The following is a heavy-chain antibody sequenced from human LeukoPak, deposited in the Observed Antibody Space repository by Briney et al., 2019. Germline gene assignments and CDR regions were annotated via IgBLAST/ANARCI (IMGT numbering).Heavy chain of an antibody. D-gene: IGHD3-10*01. J-gene: IGHJ6*03. V-gene: IGHV4-59*13. CDR1: GGSISSFY. CDR3: ARGRRNYYGSGSYYYYYYMDV. Sequence: SETLSLTCTVSGGSISSFYWSWIRHPTGKGLEWIGYIYYSGSTNYNPSLKSRVTISVDTSKNQFSLKLSSVTAADTAVYYCARGRRNYYGSGSYYYYYYMDVWGKGTTVTVSS. CDR2: IYYSGST.